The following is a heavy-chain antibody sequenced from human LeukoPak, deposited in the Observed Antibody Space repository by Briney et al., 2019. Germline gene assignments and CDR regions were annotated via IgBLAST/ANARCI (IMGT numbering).Heavy chain of an antibody. CDR3: TTDVGCYGSGSYYRVDY. J-gene: IGHJ4*02. Sequence: GSLRLSCAASGFTVSSTHMSWVRQAPGKGLEWVSVIYSGGTTYYADSVKGRFTISRDNSKNTLYLQMNSLKTEDTAVYYCTTDVGCYGSGSYYRVDYWGQGTLVTVSS. CDR2: IYSGGTT. V-gene: IGHV3-53*01. CDR1: GFTVSSTH. D-gene: IGHD3-10*01.